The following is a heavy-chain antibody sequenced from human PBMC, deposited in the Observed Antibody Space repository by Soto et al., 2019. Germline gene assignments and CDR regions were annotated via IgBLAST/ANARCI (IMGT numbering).Heavy chain of an antibody. D-gene: IGHD2-2*02. CDR2: ISAYNGNT. Sequence: QVQLVQSGAEVKKPGASVKVSCKASGYTFTSYGLSWVRQAPGQGLEWMGWISAYNGNTNYAQKLQGRVTMTTDTSTSTAYMELRSLRSDDTAVYYCARLFQLLYPRNYYYMDVWGKGTTVTVSS. V-gene: IGHV1-18*01. CDR3: ARLFQLLYPRNYYYMDV. J-gene: IGHJ6*03. CDR1: GYTFTSYG.